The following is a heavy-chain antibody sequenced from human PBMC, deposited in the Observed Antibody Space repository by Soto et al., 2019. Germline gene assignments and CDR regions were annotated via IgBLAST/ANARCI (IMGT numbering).Heavy chain of an antibody. CDR2: IYYSGST. J-gene: IGHJ6*02. CDR1: GGSISSSSYY. CDR3: ARQAAAGLYYYYYYGMDV. D-gene: IGHD6-13*01. V-gene: IGHV4-39*01. Sequence: QLQLQESGPGLVKPSETLSLTCTVSGGSISSSSYYWGWIRQPPGKGLEWIGSIYYSGSTYYNPSLKSRVTISGDTSKNQFSLKLSSGTAADTAVYYCARQAAAGLYYYYYYGMDVWGQGTTVTVSS.